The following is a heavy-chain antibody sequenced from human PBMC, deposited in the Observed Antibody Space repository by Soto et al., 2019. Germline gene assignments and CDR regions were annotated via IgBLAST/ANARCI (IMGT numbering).Heavy chain of an antibody. Sequence: EVQLVESGGDLVQPGGSLRLSCAASGFSFSNHDMHWVRQPQGKGLEWVSGITTGGNAYFADSVKGRFSISRENAKNSFYLQTSSLRAEDTAMYYCVRVNADAYDVWGQGTMVTVSS. CDR3: VRVNADAYDV. J-gene: IGHJ3*01. V-gene: IGHV3-13*01. CDR2: ITTGGNA. CDR1: GFSFSNHD.